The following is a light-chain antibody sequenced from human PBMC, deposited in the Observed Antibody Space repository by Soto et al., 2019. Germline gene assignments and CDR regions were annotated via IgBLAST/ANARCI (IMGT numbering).Light chain of an antibody. CDR1: SSNIGSNT. CDR2: SNN. Sequence: QSVLTQPPSASGTPGQRVTISCSGSSSNIGSNTVNWYQQLPGTAPKLLIYSNNQRPSGVPDRFSGSKSGTSASLAISGLQSEDEADYYCAARDDSLNGFFFGTGTKVTVL. J-gene: IGLJ1*01. V-gene: IGLV1-44*01. CDR3: AARDDSLNGFF.